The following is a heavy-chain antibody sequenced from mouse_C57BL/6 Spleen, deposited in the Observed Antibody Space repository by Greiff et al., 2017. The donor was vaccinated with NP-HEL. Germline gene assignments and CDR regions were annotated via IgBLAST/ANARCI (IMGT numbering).Heavy chain of an antibody. Sequence: VQLQQSGAELARPGASVKMSCKASGYTFTSYTMHWVKQRPGQGLEWIGYINPSSGYTKYNQKFKDKATLTADKSSSTAYMQLSSLTSEDSAVYYCARSSYYGRDAMDYWGQGTTLTVSS. J-gene: IGHJ2*01. D-gene: IGHD1-1*01. V-gene: IGHV1-4*01. CDR1: GYTFTSYT. CDR3: ARSSYYGRDAMDY. CDR2: INPSSGYT.